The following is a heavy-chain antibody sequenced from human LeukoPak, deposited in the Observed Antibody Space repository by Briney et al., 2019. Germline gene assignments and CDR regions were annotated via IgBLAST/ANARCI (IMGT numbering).Heavy chain of an antibody. Sequence: PSETLSLTCTVSGGSISSYYWSWIRQPAGKGLEWIGRIYTSGSTNYNPSLKSRVTMSVDTSKNQFSLKLSSVTAADTAVYYCARTVAAAGKNFELTDVDYWGQGTLVTVSS. CDR3: ARTVAAAGKNFELTDVDY. V-gene: IGHV4-4*07. CDR1: GGSISSYY. D-gene: IGHD6-13*01. J-gene: IGHJ4*02. CDR2: IYTSGST.